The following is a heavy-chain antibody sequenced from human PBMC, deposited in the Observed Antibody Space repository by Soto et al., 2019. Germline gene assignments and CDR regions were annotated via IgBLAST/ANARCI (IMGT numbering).Heavy chain of an antibody. CDR2: INQDGSER. V-gene: IGHV3-7*01. Sequence: GSLRLSCAASGFTFSTCWMMWVRQAPGKGLEWVANINQDGSERYYVDSVKGRFTISRDNAKNSLYLQMNSLRAEDTAVYYCVKDNRGSYWGQGTLVTVSS. CDR1: GFTFSTCW. CDR3: VKDNRGSY. J-gene: IGHJ4*02. D-gene: IGHD3-10*01.